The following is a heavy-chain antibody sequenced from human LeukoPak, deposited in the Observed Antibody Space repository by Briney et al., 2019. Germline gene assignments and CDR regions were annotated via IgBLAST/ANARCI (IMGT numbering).Heavy chain of an antibody. Sequence: SETLSLTCAVYGGSLTNYYWSWIRQPPGKGLEWIGEINHSGSTNYNPSLKSRVTISVDTSKNQFSLKLSSVTAADTAVYYCARDDYYDSSGYRGVEYYGMDVWGRGTTVTVSS. CDR2: INHSGST. CDR1: GGSLTNYY. V-gene: IGHV4-34*01. CDR3: ARDDYYDSSGYRGVEYYGMDV. D-gene: IGHD3-22*01. J-gene: IGHJ6*02.